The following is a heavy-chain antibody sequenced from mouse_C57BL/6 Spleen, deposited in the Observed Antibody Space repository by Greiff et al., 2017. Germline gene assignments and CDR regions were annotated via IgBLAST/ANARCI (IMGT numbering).Heavy chain of an antibody. CDR2: ISDGGSYT. CDR3: ARNSVTTVVAHFDY. Sequence: EVKLMESGGGLVKPGGSLKLSCAASGFTFSSYAMSWVRQTPEKRLEWVATISDGGSYTYYPDNVKGRFTISSDNAKNNLYLQMSHLKSEDTAMYYCARNSVTTVVAHFDYWGQGTTLTVSS. V-gene: IGHV5-4*03. CDR1: GFTFSSYA. D-gene: IGHD1-1*01. J-gene: IGHJ2*01.